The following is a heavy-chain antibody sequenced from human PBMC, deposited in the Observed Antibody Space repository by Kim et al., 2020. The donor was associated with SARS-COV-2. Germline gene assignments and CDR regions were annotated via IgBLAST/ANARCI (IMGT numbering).Heavy chain of an antibody. Sequence: GGSLRLSCAASGFTFSSYGMHWVRQAPGKGLEWVAVIWYDGSNKYYADSVKGRFTISRDNSKNTLYLQMNSLRAEDTAVYYCVIYDYGDSEEESEYFQHWGQGTLVTVSS. D-gene: IGHD4-17*01. CDR1: GFTFSSYG. V-gene: IGHV3-33*01. CDR3: VIYDYGDSEEESEYFQH. J-gene: IGHJ1*01. CDR2: IWYDGSNK.